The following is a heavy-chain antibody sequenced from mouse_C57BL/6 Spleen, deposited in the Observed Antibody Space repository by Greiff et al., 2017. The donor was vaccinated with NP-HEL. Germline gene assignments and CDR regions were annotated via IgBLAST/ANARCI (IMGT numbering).Heavy chain of an antibody. CDR3: ARGTMVTTRFAY. V-gene: IGHV1-61*01. D-gene: IGHD2-2*01. CDR1: GYTFTSYW. Sequence: QVQLQQPGAELVRPGSSVKLSCKASGYTFTSYWMDWVKQRPGQGLEWIGNIYPSDSETHYNQKFKDKATLTVDKSSSTAYMQLSSLTSEDSAVYYCARGTMVTTRFAYWGQGTLVTVSA. CDR2: IYPSDSET. J-gene: IGHJ3*01.